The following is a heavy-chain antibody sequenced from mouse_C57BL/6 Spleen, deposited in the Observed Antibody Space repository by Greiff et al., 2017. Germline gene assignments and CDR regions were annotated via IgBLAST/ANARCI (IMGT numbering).Heavy chain of an antibody. CDR1: GFSLTSYG. Sequence: QVQLQQSGPGLVQPSQSLSITCTVSGFSLTSYGVHWVRQPPGKGLEWLGVIWSGGSTDYNAAVISRLSISKDNSKSQVFFKMNSMQADDTAIYYCAKNSDYGNYFDDGGQGTTLTVSS. V-gene: IGHV2-4*01. D-gene: IGHD2-1*01. CDR3: AKNSDYGNYFDD. CDR2: IWSGGST. J-gene: IGHJ2*01.